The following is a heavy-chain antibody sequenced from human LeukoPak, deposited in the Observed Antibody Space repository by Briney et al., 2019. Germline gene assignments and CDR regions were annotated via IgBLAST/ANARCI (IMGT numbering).Heavy chain of an antibody. CDR2: IVVGSGNT. CDR1: GFTFTSSA. CDR3: AADLSGITMVRGVNSGGFDP. V-gene: IGHV1-58*02. D-gene: IGHD3-10*01. J-gene: IGHJ5*02. Sequence: SVKVSCTASGFTFTSSAMQWVRQARGQRLEWIGWIVVGSGNTNYAQKFQERVTITRDMSTSTAYMELSSLRSEDTAVYYCAADLSGITMVRGVNSGGFDPWGQGTLVTVSS.